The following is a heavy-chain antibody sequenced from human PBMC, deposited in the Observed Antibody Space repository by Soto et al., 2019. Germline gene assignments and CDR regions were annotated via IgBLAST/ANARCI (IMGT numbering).Heavy chain of an antibody. Sequence: QVQLVESGGGVVQPGRSLRLSCAASGFTFSNYGMHWVRQAPGKGLEWVAVISYHGSEKYYADSVKGRFTISRDNSKNTLYLQMDSLRADDTAVYYCAKDHLTTTVTTVGYWGQGPLVTVSS. CDR3: AKDHLTTTVTTVGY. J-gene: IGHJ4*02. D-gene: IGHD4-17*01. CDR2: ISYHGSEK. CDR1: GFTFSNYG. V-gene: IGHV3-30*18.